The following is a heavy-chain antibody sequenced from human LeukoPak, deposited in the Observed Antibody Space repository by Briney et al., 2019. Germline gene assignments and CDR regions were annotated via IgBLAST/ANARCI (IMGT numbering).Heavy chain of an antibody. Sequence: ASVKVSCKASGYTFTTYDINWVRQATGQGLEWMGWMNPNSGNTRYAQKFQGRVTMTRNTSISTAYMELRSLRSEDTAVYYCARGPNKSDGGNSGSAWFDPWGQGTLVTVSS. V-gene: IGHV1-8*01. J-gene: IGHJ5*02. CDR1: GYTFTTYD. CDR2: MNPNSGNT. CDR3: ARGPNKSDGGNSGSAWFDP. D-gene: IGHD4-23*01.